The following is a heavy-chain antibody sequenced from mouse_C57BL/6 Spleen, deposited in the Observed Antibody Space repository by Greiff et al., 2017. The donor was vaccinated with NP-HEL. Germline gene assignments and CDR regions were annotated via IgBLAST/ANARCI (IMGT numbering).Heavy chain of an antibody. J-gene: IGHJ1*03. Sequence: VQLQQPGTELVKPGASVKLSCKASGYTFTSYWMHWVKQRPGQGLEWIGNINPSNGGTNYNEKFKSKATLTVDKSSSTAYMQLSSLTSEDSAVYYCARDGSSTRYWYFDVWGTGTTVTVSS. CDR1: GYTFTSYW. D-gene: IGHD1-1*01. CDR2: INPSNGGT. V-gene: IGHV1-53*01. CDR3: ARDGSSTRYWYFDV.